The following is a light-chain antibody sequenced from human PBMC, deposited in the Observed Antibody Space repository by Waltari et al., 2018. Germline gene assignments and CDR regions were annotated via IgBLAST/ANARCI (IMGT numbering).Light chain of an antibody. J-gene: IGKJ2*01. Sequence: EIVMTQYPATLSVSPGERATLSCRASQSVSSNLAWYQQQPGQAPRLLIYGATTRATGIPARFSGSGSGTEFTLTISSLQSEDFAIYYCRQYNNWPPQDAFGQGTKLEIK. V-gene: IGKV3-15*01. CDR1: QSVSSN. CDR3: RQYNNWPPQDA. CDR2: GAT.